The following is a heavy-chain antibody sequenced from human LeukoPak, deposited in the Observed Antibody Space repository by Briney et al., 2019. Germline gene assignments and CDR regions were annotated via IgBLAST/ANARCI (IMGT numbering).Heavy chain of an antibody. CDR3: ARAVVPAADYDAFDI. CDR2: ISYDGSNK. CDR1: GFTFSSYA. V-gene: IGHV3-30-3*01. Sequence: GGSLRLSCAASGFTFSSYAMHWVRQAPGKGLEWVAVISYDGSNKYYADSVKGRFTISRDNSKSTLYLQMNSLRAEDTAVYYCARAVVPAADYDAFDIWGQGTMVTVSS. D-gene: IGHD2-2*01. J-gene: IGHJ3*02.